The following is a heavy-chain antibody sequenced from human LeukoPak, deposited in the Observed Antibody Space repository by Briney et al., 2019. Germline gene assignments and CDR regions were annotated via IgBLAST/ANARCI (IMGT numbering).Heavy chain of an antibody. V-gene: IGHV3-9*03. J-gene: IGHJ6*03. CDR2: IGWKSNSI. D-gene: IGHD5-18*01. Sequence: PGRSLRLSCAASGFTFDDYAMHWVRQVPGKGLEWVSGIGWKSNSIGYADSVKGRFTISRDNAKNSLYLQMNSLRVEDMALYYCAKGSVEYSYGYYMDVWGKGTTVTVSS. CDR1: GFTFDDYA. CDR3: AKGSVEYSYGYYMDV.